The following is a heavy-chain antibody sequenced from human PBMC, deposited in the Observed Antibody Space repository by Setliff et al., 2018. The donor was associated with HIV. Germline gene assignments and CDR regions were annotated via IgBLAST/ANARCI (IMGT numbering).Heavy chain of an antibody. D-gene: IGHD2-15*01. CDR3: ARSSLHCGGGSCYLTWFDP. Sequence: SETLSLTCAVYGGSFSGNYWNWIRQPPGKGLEWIGEINHSANTNYSPSLKSRVTISVDTSKNQFSLKLNSVTAADTAVYYCARSSLHCGGGSCYLTWFDPWGQGALVTVSS. CDR1: GGSFSGNY. J-gene: IGHJ5*02. V-gene: IGHV4-34*01. CDR2: INHSANT.